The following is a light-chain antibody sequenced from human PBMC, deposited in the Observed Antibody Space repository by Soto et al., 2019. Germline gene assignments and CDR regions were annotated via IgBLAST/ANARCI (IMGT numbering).Light chain of an antibody. CDR1: QSVRSSY. J-gene: IGKJ2*03. CDR3: QHYDRSPYS. CDR2: AAF. Sequence: EIVLTQSPGTLSLSPGERATLSCRASQSVRSSYLAWYQQKPGQAPRLLIYAAFSRATGIPDRFIGSGSGTDFTLTISRLEPEDFAVYYCQHYDRSPYSFGQGTKLEIK. V-gene: IGKV3-20*01.